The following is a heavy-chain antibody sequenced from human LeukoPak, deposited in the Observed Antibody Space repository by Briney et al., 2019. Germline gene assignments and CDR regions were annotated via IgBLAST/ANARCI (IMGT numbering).Heavy chain of an antibody. CDR1: GGSISGHF. CDR3: ARQWAFGAPDF. J-gene: IGHJ4*02. V-gene: IGHV4-59*11. Sequence: SETLSLTCTVSGGSISGHFWSWFRRPPGKGLENIGYIHSSGSTNYNPSFGSRVTVSLEMSKNQFLLTLTSVTAADTAVYHCARQWAFGAPDFWGPGALVAVSS. D-gene: IGHD3-16*01. CDR2: IHSSGST.